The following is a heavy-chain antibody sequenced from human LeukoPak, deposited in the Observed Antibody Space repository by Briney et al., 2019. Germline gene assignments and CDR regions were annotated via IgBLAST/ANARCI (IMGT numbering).Heavy chain of an antibody. CDR1: GYTFTGYY. D-gene: IGHD5-12*01. J-gene: IGHJ4*02. Sequence: ASVKVSCKASGYTFTGYYMHWVRQAPGQGLEWMGWINPNSGGTNYAQKFQGRVTMTRDTSISTAYMELSRLRSDDTAVYYCARGIRSRDGYNYFDYWGQGTLVTVSS. CDR2: INPNSGGT. CDR3: ARGIRSRDGYNYFDY. V-gene: IGHV1-2*02.